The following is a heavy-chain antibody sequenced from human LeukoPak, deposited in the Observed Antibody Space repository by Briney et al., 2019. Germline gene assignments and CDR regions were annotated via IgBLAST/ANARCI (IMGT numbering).Heavy chain of an antibody. D-gene: IGHD3-16*01. CDR1: GGSISSYY. CDR2: IYYSGST. Sequence: SQTLSLTCTVSGGSISSYYWSWIRQPPGKGLEWIGYIYYSGSTNYNPSLKSRVTISVDTSKNQFSLKLSSVTAADTAVYYCARGETTFNAFDIWGQGTMVTVSS. J-gene: IGHJ3*02. V-gene: IGHV4-59*01. CDR3: ARGETTFNAFDI.